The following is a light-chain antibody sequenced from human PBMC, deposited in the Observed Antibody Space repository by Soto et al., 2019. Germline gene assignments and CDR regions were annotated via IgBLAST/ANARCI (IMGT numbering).Light chain of an antibody. CDR3: CSYAGSSTLV. J-gene: IGLJ2*01. V-gene: IGLV2-23*01. CDR1: TSDVGGYNL. CDR2: EGS. Sequence: QSALTQPASVSGSPGQSITISCTGTTSDVGGYNLVSWYQHHPGKAPKLMIYEGSKRPSGVSNRFSGSKSGNTASLTISGLQAEDEADYWCCSYAGSSTLVFGGGTKLTVL.